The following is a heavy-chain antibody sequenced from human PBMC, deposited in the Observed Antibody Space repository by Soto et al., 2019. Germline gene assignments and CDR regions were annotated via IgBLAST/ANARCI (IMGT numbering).Heavy chain of an antibody. J-gene: IGHJ4*02. CDR1: GYSISSSNW. V-gene: IGHV4-28*01. D-gene: IGHD3-16*01. Sequence: QVQLQESGPGLVKPSDTLSLTCAVSGYSISSSNWWGWIRQPPGKGLEWIGYIYYSGTTYYNPSLTRRGTMAVETPKTPFPLKLTSVTAVDAAVYSCARRGIQGPIDSWGQGTLVTVSS. CDR2: IYYSGTT. CDR3: ARRGIQGPIDS.